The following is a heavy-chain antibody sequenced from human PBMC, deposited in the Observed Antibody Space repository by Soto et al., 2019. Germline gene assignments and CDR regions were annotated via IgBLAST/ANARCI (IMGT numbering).Heavy chain of an antibody. V-gene: IGHV4-31*03. CDR1: GGSISSGGYY. J-gene: IGHJ4*02. Sequence: SETLSLTCTVSGGSISSGGYYWSWIRQHPGKGLEWIGYIYYSGSTYYNPSLKSRVTISVDTSKNQFSLKLSSVTAADTAVYYCARLFPTFPYFDYWGQGTLVTVSS. CDR3: ARLFPTFPYFDY. D-gene: IGHD2-21*01. CDR2: IYYSGST.